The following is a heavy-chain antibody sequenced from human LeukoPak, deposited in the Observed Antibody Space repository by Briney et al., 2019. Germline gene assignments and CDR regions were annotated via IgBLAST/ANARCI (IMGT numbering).Heavy chain of an antibody. V-gene: IGHV4-39*01. CDR2: IYYSGFT. D-gene: IGHD1-7*01. J-gene: IGHJ4*02. CDR3: ASLVTGTMWTDF. CDR1: GGSVNSDNYY. Sequence: PSETLSLICTVSGGSVNSDNYYWGWIRQPPGKGLEWIGTIYYSGFTYYNPSLNSRVTISVDTSQNQFSLKLSSVTAADAAIYYCASLVTGTMWTDFWGQGTLVTVSS.